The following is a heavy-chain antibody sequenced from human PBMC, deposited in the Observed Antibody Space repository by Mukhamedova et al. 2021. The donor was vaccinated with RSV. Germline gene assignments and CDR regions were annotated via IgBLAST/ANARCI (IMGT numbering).Heavy chain of an antibody. CDR3: ARDMTARTYRYGLDV. Sequence: YYMTWIRQAPGKGLEWVAYFSGTGTTTYYADSVRGRFTISRDNAKKSVYLHMNSLRAVDTAVYYCARDMTARTYRYGLDVCGQGT. J-gene: IGHJ6*02. V-gene: IGHV3-11*01. CDR1: YY. D-gene: IGHD1-1*01. CDR2: FSGTGTTT.